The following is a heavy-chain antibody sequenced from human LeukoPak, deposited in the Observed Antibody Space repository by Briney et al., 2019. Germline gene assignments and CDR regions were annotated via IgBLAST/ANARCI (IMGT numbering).Heavy chain of an antibody. CDR3: ARDLRGSY. CDR1: GFTFSSHG. Sequence: PGGSLRLSCAASGFTFSSHGMSWVRQAPGKGLEWVANIKQDGSEKYYVDSVKGRFTISRDNAKNSLYLQMNNLRAEDTAVYYCARDLRGSYWGQGTLVTVSS. CDR2: IKQDGSEK. D-gene: IGHD5-12*01. V-gene: IGHV3-7*01. J-gene: IGHJ4*02.